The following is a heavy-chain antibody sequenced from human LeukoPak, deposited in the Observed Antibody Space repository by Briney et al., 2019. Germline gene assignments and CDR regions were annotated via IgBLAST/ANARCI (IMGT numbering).Heavy chain of an antibody. J-gene: IGHJ4*03. CDR2: ISSSSSYI. CDR3: ARASIAVAGGFDY. Sequence: PGGSLRLSCAASGFTFSSYEMNWVRQAPGKGLEWVSSISSSSSYIYYADSVKGRFTISRDNAKNSLYLRMNSLRAEDTAVYYCARASIAVAGGFDYWGQGTLVTVSS. V-gene: IGHV3-21*01. D-gene: IGHD6-19*01. CDR1: GFTFSSYE.